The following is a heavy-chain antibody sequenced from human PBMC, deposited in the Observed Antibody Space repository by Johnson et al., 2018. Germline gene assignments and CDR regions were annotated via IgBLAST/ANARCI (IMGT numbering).Heavy chain of an antibody. V-gene: IGHV3-53*02. Sequence: EVQLVETGGGLIQPGGSLRLSCAASGFTVSSNYMSWVRQAPGKGLECVSVIYGGDRTYYADSVKGRFPISRDDSKNTLYLQMNSLRAEDTAGYYWARDQGWNRYYYGMDVWGQGATVIVSS. D-gene: IGHD1-1*01. J-gene: IGHJ6*02. CDR1: GFTVSSNY. CDR3: ARDQGWNRYYYGMDV. CDR2: IYGGDRT.